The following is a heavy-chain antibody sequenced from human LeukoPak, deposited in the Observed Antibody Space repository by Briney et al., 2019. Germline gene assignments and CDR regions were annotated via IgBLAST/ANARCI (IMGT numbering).Heavy chain of an antibody. J-gene: IGHJ6*03. CDR1: GFTVSSNY. V-gene: IGHV3-66*01. CDR2: IYSGGST. Sequence: PGGSLRLSCAASGFTVSSNYMSWVRQAPGKGLEWVSVIYSGGSTYYADSVKGRFTISRDNSKNTLYLQMNSLRAEDTAVYYCAREYTPSSGWYSRRDYYYYYMDVWGKGTTVTIPS. D-gene: IGHD6-19*01. CDR3: AREYTPSSGWYSRRDYYYYYMDV.